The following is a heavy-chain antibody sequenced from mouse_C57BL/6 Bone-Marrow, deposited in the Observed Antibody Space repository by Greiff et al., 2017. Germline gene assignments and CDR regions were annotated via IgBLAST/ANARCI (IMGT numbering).Heavy chain of an antibody. Sequence: ESGPGLVKPSQSLSLTCSVTGYSITSGYYWNWIRQFPGNKLEWMGYISYDGSNNYNPSLKNRISITRDTSKNQFFLKLNSVTTEDTATYYCAREIDYYGSSWGAMDYWGQGTSVTVSS. CDR3: AREIDYYGSSWGAMDY. D-gene: IGHD1-1*01. J-gene: IGHJ4*01. V-gene: IGHV3-6*01. CDR1: GYSITSGYY. CDR2: ISYDGSN.